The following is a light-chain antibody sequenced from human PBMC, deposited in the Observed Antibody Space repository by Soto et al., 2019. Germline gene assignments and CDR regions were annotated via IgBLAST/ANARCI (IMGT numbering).Light chain of an antibody. CDR2: GAS. CDR1: QSVSSSY. CDR3: QQYRSSPPIT. V-gene: IGKV3-20*01. Sequence: EIVLTQSPGTLSLSPGERATLSCRASQSVSSSYLAWYQQKPGQAPRLLIYGASSRATGIPDRFSGSGSGTDSTLTISRLEPEDFAVYYCQQYRSSPPITFGQGTRLEIK. J-gene: IGKJ5*01.